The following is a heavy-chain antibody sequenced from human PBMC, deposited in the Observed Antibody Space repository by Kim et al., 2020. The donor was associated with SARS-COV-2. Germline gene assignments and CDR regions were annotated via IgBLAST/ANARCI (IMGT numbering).Heavy chain of an antibody. CDR2: IYYSGST. CDR1: GGSISSGGYY. V-gene: IGHV4-31*03. J-gene: IGHJ5*02. CDR3: ARASRGAYTIFGVINWFDP. D-gene: IGHD3-3*01. Sequence: SETLSLTCTASGGSISSGGYYWSWIRQHPGKGLEWIGYIYYSGSTYYNPSLKSRVTISVDTSKNQFSLKLSSVTAADTAVYYCARASRGAYTIFGVINWFDPWGQGTLVTVSS.